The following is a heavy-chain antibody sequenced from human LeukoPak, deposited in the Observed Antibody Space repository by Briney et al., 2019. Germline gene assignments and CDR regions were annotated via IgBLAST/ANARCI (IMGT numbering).Heavy chain of an antibody. CDR3: AKGNRIAVAGTYYYYYGMDV. CDR1: GFTFSSYA. CDR2: ISGSGGST. J-gene: IGHJ6*02. D-gene: IGHD6-19*01. Sequence: PGGSLRLSCAASGFTFSSYAMSWVRQAPGKGLEWVSAISGSGGSTYYADSVEGRFTISRDNSKNTLYLQMNSLRAEDTAVYYCAKGNRIAVAGTYYYYYGMDVWGQGTTVTVSS. V-gene: IGHV3-23*01.